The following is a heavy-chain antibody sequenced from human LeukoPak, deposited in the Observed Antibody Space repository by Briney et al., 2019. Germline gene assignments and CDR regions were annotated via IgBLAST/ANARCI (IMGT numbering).Heavy chain of an antibody. D-gene: IGHD3/OR15-3a*01. J-gene: IGHJ4*02. CDR3: AKRGTGSYYFDY. CDR1: GFTFTSSA. CDR2: ISGSGAGT. Sequence: PGVSLRLSCAASGFTFTSSAMSCVRQAPGKGLEWVSAISGSGAGTYYADSVKGRFTISRDNSKNTLYLQINSLRAEDTAVYYCAKRGTGSYYFDYWGQGTLVTVSS. V-gene: IGHV3-23*01.